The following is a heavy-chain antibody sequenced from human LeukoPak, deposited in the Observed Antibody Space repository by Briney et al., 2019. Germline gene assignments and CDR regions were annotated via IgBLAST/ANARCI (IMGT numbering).Heavy chain of an antibody. CDR3: TRVQAGRSGLMDV. D-gene: IGHD2-8*02. CDR2: VDPDGTTT. Sequence: GGSLRLSCAASGFTLSNYWMHWVRQAPGEGLVWVSRVDPDGTTTNYADSVTGRFTTSRDNAKNTLYLQMNSLRAEHTALYYCTRVQAGRSGLMDVWGRGTTVTVSS. V-gene: IGHV3-74*01. CDR1: GFTLSNYW. J-gene: IGHJ6*02.